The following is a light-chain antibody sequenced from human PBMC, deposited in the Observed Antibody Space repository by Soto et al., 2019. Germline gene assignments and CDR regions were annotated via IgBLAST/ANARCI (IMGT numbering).Light chain of an antibody. CDR1: QDITTR. J-gene: IGKJ4*01. Sequence: DIQMTQSPSSVSASLGDRVTITCRASQDITTRLAWYQHRPGKAPNLLISTASTLQTGVPSRFSGSGSGTDFTLTISGLQPEDFATYFCLQSYSFPRTFGGGTKVDIK. V-gene: IGKV1D-12*01. CDR2: TAS. CDR3: LQSYSFPRT.